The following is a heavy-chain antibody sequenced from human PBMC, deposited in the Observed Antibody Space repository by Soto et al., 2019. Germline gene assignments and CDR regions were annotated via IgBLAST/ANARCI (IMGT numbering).Heavy chain of an antibody. CDR3: AKDRGQSSAAYYGMDV. J-gene: IGHJ6*02. CDR2: ISYDGSNK. V-gene: IGHV3-30*18. D-gene: IGHD3-22*01. CDR1: GFTFSSYG. Sequence: QVQLVESGGGVVQPGRSLRLSCAASGFTFSSYGMHWVRQAPGKGLEWVAVISYDGSNKYYADSVKGRFTISRDNSKNXLYLQMNSLRAEDTAVYYCAKDRGQSSAAYYGMDVWGQGTTVTVSS.